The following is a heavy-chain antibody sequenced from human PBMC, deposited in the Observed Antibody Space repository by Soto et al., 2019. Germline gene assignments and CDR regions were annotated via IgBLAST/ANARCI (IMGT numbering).Heavy chain of an antibody. CDR1: GGSITSGGYS. CDR2: IYQSGSA. CDR3: ARACYGVDL. Sequence: SETLSLTCTVSGGSITSGGYSWSWIRQSPGQGLEWIGYIYQSGSAFYNPSFKTRVTIVVDRSKNQFSLNLTSVTAAATAVYFWARACYGVDLWGQGSSGTDSS. V-gene: IGHV4-30-2*06. J-gene: IGHJ6*02.